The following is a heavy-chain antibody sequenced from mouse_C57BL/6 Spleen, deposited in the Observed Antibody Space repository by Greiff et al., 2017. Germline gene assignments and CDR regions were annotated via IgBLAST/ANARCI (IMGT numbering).Heavy chain of an antibody. J-gene: IGHJ2*01. V-gene: IGHV1-64*01. Sequence: QVQLKQSGAELVKPGASVKLSCKASGYTFTSYWMHWVKQRPGQGLEWIGMIHPNSGSTNYNEKFKSKATLTVDKSSSTAYMQLSSLTSEDSAVYYCARGGHYYGKDYWGQGTTLTVSS. CDR2: IHPNSGST. D-gene: IGHD1-1*01. CDR3: ARGGHYYGKDY. CDR1: GYTFTSYW.